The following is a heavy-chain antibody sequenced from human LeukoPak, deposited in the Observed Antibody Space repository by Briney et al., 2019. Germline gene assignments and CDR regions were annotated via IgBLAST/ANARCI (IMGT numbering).Heavy chain of an antibody. Sequence: SETPSLTCAVYGGSFSGYYWSWIRQPPGKGLEWIGEINHSGSTNYNPSLKSRVTISVDTSKKQFSLKLSSVTAADTAVYYCARVTGYIIEDYFDYWGQGTLVTVSS. J-gene: IGHJ4*02. CDR1: GGSFSGYY. D-gene: IGHD6-13*01. CDR3: ARVTGYIIEDYFDY. CDR2: INHSGST. V-gene: IGHV4-34*01.